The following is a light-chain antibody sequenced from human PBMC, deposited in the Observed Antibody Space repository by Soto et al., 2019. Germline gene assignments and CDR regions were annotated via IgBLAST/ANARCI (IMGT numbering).Light chain of an antibody. Sequence: EIVMTQSPATLSVSPGARATLSCRASQSVSTSLAWYQQKPGQAPRLLIYGASTRATIIPARFSGSGSGTEFTLTISFLXXXXXXXXYCQQYNNWPRTFGQGT. CDR1: QSVSTS. CDR2: GAS. CDR3: QQYNNWPRT. J-gene: IGKJ1*01. V-gene: IGKV3-15*01.